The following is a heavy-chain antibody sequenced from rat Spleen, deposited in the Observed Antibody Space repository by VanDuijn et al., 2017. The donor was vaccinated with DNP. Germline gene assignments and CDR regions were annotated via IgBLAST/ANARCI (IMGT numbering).Heavy chain of an antibody. D-gene: IGHD5-1*01. CDR3: TRDGSWFAY. J-gene: IGHJ3*01. V-gene: IGHV5-22*01. CDR1: GFTFSDYY. Sequence: EVQLVESGGGLVQPGNSLKLSCAASGFTFSDYYMAWVRQGPTRGRDWVATISYEGSRTYYGDSVKGRFAISRDNAKSTLYLQMNSLRSEDTATYYCTRDGSWFAYWGQGTLVTVSS. CDR2: ISYEGSRT.